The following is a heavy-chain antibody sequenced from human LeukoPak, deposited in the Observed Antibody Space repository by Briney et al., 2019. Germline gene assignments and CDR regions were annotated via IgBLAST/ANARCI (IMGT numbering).Heavy chain of an antibody. CDR2: INPSGGST. J-gene: IGHJ3*02. D-gene: IGHD3-16*01. Sequence: GASVKVSCKASGYTFTSYAMNWVRQAPGQGLEWMGIINPSGGSTSYAQKFQGRVTMTRDTSTSTVYMELSSLRSEDTAVYYCARDGGDYADAFDIWGQGTMVTVSS. CDR3: ARDGGDYADAFDI. V-gene: IGHV1-46*01. CDR1: GYTFTSYA.